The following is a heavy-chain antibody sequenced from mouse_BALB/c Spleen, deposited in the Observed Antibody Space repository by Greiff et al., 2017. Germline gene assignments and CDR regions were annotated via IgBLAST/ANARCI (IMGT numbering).Heavy chain of an antibody. V-gene: IGHV1-4*02. CDR3: ARAQFLGRYYFDY. J-gene: IGHJ2*01. CDR2: INPSSGYT. Sequence: VKLQQSAAELARPGASVKMSCKASGYTFTSYTMHWVKQRPGQGLEWIGYINPSSGYTEYNQKFKDKTTLTADKSSSTAYMQLSSLTSEDSAVYYCARAQFLGRYYFDYWGQGTTLTVSS. CDR1: GYTFTSYT.